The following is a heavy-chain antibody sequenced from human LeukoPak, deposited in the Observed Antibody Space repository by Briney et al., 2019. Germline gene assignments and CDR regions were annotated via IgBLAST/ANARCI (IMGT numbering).Heavy chain of an antibody. J-gene: IGHJ4*02. CDR2: INPNSSST. CDR1: GYTFTGYY. D-gene: IGHD3-9*01. CDR3: AREALRYFDWLLYGH. Sequence: ASVKVSCKASGYTFTGYYMHWVRQAPGQGLEWMGWINPNSSSTSYAQKFQGSVTITSATSISKANMELSRLISDDTAEYYCAREALRYFDWLLYGHWGQGTLVTVSS. V-gene: IGHV1-2*04.